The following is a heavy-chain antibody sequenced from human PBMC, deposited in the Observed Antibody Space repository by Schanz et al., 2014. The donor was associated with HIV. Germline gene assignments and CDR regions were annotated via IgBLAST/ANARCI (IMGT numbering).Heavy chain of an antibody. D-gene: IGHD4-4*01. Sequence: VQLVESGGDLVQPGGSLRLSCVGSGFTFNMYNLQWVRQAPGKGLEWVAVISYDGSNKYYADSVKGRFTISRDNSKNTLYLQMNSLRAEDTAVYYCARDKYSNYGYYYYGMDVWGQGTTVTVSS. J-gene: IGHJ6*02. CDR2: ISYDGSNK. V-gene: IGHV3-30*03. CDR1: GFTFNMYN. CDR3: ARDKYSNYGYYYYGMDV.